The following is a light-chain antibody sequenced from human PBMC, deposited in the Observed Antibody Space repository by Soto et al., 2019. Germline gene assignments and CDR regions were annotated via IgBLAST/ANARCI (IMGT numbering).Light chain of an antibody. CDR3: QQCNDWPWT. V-gene: IGKV3-15*01. CDR1: QSVSSN. CDR2: DAS. J-gene: IGKJ1*01. Sequence: VLTQSPGTLSLSPRERATLSCSSSQSVSSNHLAWYQQKPGQAPRLLIYDASTRATGIPARFSGSGSGTEFTLTISSLQSEDFAVYYCQQCNDWPWTFGQGTKVDIK.